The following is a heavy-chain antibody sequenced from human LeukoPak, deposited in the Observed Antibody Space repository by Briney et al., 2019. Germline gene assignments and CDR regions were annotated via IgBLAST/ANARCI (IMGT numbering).Heavy chain of an antibody. J-gene: IGHJ6*03. CDR1: GGTFSSYA. Sequence: SVKVSCKASGGTFSSYAISWVRQAPGQGLEWMGGIIPIFGTANYAQKFQGRVTITTDESTSTAYMELSSLRSEDTAVYYCARGDGYNAMGYYYYMDVWGKGTTVTV. D-gene: IGHD5-24*01. V-gene: IGHV1-69*05. CDR3: ARGDGYNAMGYYYYMDV. CDR2: IIPIFGTA.